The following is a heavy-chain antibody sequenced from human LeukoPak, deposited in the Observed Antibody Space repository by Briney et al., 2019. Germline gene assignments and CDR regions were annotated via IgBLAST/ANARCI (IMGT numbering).Heavy chain of an antibody. CDR1: GFTVSSNY. D-gene: IGHD5-18*01. J-gene: IGHJ4*02. Sequence: GGSLRLSCAASGFTVSSNYMSWVRQAPGKGLEWVSVIYSGGSTYYADSVKGRFTISRDNSKNTLYLQMNSLRAEDTAVYYCARADTVDTAMAPSGHWGQGTLVTVSS. V-gene: IGHV3-66*01. CDR2: IYSGGST. CDR3: ARADTVDTAMAPSGH.